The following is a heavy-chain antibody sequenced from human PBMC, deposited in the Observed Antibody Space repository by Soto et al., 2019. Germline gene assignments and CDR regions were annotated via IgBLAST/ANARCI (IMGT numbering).Heavy chain of an antibody. CDR3: ARDVLVGAPSRAFDI. Sequence: PGGSLRLSCAASGFTFSSYAMHWVRRAPGKGLEWVAVISYDGSNKYYADSVRGRFTISRDNSKNTLYLQMNSLRAEDTAVYYCARDVLVGAPSRAFDIWGQGTMVTVSS. CDR2: ISYDGSNK. V-gene: IGHV3-30-3*01. CDR1: GFTFSSYA. D-gene: IGHD2-8*02. J-gene: IGHJ3*02.